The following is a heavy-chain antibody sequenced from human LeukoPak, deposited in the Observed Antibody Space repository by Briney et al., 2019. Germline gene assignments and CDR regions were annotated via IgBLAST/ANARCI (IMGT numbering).Heavy chain of an antibody. D-gene: IGHD3-10*01. CDR2: ISGSGGST. J-gene: IGHJ5*02. CDR3: AKVLDGSGSYRNLWWFDP. CDR1: GFTFSSDA. Sequence: GGSLRLSCAASGFTFSSDAMSWVRQAPGKGLEWVSAISGSGGSTYYADSVKGRFTISRDNSKNTLYLQMNSLRAEDTAVYYCAKVLDGSGSYRNLWWFDPWGQGTLVTVSS. V-gene: IGHV3-23*01.